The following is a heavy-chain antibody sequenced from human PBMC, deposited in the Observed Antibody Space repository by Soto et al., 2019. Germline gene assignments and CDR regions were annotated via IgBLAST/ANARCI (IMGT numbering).Heavy chain of an antibody. D-gene: IGHD1-7*01. J-gene: IGHJ4*02. CDR2: ISSNGGTT. Sequence: EVQLAESGGGMVQPGGSLRLSCVASGFTFSSYDMHWVRQAPGKGLEYVSSISSNGGTTYYGNSVKGRFTISRDNSKNTLYLHMGSLRAEDMAVYYCVRRVSGNYDYWGQGTLVNVSS. CDR3: VRRVSGNYDY. V-gene: IGHV3-64*01. CDR1: GFTFSSYD.